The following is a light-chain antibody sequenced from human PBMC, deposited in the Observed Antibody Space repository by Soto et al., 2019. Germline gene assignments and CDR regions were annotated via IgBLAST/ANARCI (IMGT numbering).Light chain of an antibody. CDR2: DAS. CDR3: QQYNSFSPWT. CDR1: QSINNW. Sequence: DIQMTQSPFTLSASVGDRVTITCRASQSINNWLAWYQQKPGKAPKLLIYDASSLESGVPSRFSGSGFGTEFTLTISSLQPDDFASYYCQQYNSFSPWTFGQGTKVDIK. V-gene: IGKV1-5*01. J-gene: IGKJ1*01.